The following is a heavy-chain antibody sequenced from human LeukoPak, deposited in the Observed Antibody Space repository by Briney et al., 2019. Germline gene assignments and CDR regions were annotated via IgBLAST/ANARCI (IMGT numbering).Heavy chain of an antibody. CDR1: GFTFSGSA. CDR3: TTVVWGEIVAAAEFDY. Sequence: GGSLRLSCAASGFTFSGSAMHWVRQASGKGLEWVGRIRSKANSYATAYAASVKGRFTISRDDSKNTAYLQMNSLKTEDTAVYYCTTVVWGEIVAAAEFDYWGQGTLVTVSS. D-gene: IGHD6-13*01. CDR2: IRSKANSYAT. J-gene: IGHJ4*02. V-gene: IGHV3-73*01.